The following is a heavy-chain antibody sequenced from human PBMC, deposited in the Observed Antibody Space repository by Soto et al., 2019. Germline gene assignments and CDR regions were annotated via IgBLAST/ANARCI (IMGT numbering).Heavy chain of an antibody. D-gene: IGHD4-17*01. V-gene: IGHV3-33*01. CDR3: ARVRELYGDYGEGFDY. J-gene: IGHJ4*02. CDR2: IWYDGSNK. Sequence: GGSLRLSCAASGFTFSSYGMHWVRQAPGKGLEWVAVIWYDGSNKYYADSVKGRFTISRDNSKNTLYLQMNSLRAEDTAVYYCARVRELYGDYGEGFDYWGQGTLVTVSS. CDR1: GFTFSSYG.